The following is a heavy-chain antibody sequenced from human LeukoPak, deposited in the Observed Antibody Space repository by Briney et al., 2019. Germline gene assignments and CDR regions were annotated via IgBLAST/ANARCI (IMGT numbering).Heavy chain of an antibody. Sequence: GASVKVSCKTSGYTFNNYDINWVRQASGQGLEWTGWMNPNSGNTGYAQTFQGRVTMTRSTSISTAYMELSTLRFEDTAVYYCIRSVRNGHFDYWGQGTLVTVSS. CDR2: MNPNSGNT. V-gene: IGHV1-8*01. CDR1: GYTFNNYD. D-gene: IGHD2-8*01. CDR3: IRSVRNGHFDY. J-gene: IGHJ4*02.